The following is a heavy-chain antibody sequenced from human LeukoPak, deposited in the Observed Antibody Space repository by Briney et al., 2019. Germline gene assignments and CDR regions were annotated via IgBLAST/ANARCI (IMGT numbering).Heavy chain of an antibody. CDR2: MNPNSGNT. J-gene: IGHJ4*02. CDR3: ARGVDYDILTGGGSDY. V-gene: IGHV1-8*01. D-gene: IGHD3-9*01. Sequence: ASVKVSCKASGYTFTSYDINWVRQATGQGLEWMGWMNPNSGNTGYAQKFQGRVTMTRNTSISTAYMELSSLRSEDTAVYYCARGVDYDILTGGGSDYWGQGTLATVSS. CDR1: GYTFTSYD.